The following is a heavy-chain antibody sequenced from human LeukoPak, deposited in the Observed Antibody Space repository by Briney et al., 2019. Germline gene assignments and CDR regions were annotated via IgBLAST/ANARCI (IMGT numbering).Heavy chain of an antibody. Sequence: ASVKASCKASGYTFSSYGISWVRQAPGQGLEWMGWISGYNGNTNYAQKVQGRVTMTTDTSTSTAYMELRSLRSDDTAVYYCARDELWFGELSYFDYWGQGTLVTVSS. J-gene: IGHJ4*02. CDR3: ARDELWFGELSYFDY. CDR1: GYTFSSYG. V-gene: IGHV1-18*01. CDR2: ISGYNGNT. D-gene: IGHD3-10*01.